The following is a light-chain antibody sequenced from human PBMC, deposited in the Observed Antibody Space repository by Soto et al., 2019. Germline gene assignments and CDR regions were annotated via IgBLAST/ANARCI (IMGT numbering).Light chain of an antibody. CDR2: DVS. J-gene: IGLJ1*01. Sequence: QSALTQPASVSGSPGQSITISCTGTSSDVGGYNYVSWYQQHPGKAPKLMIYDVSNRPSGVSNRFSGSKSGNTASLTISGLQAEDEADYYCSSYTSSSVYVFGTGTKVTV. V-gene: IGLV2-14*01. CDR3: SSYTSSSVYV. CDR1: SSDVGGYNY.